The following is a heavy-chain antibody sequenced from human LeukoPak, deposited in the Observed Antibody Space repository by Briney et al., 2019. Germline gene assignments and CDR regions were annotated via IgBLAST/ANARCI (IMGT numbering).Heavy chain of an antibody. CDR1: GGSISSSSYY. D-gene: IGHD6-19*01. CDR3: ARSIAVAGPYYYYGMDV. Sequence: SETLSLTCTVSGGSISSSSYYWGWIRQPPGKGLEWIGSIYYSGSTYYNPSLKSRVTISVDTSKNQFSLKLSSVTAADTAVYYCARSIAVAGPYYYYGMDVWGQGTTVTVSS. V-gene: IGHV4-39*07. CDR2: IYYSGST. J-gene: IGHJ6*02.